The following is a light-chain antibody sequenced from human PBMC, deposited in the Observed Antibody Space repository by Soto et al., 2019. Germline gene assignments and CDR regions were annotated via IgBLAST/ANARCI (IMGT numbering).Light chain of an antibody. V-gene: IGKV1-5*01. J-gene: IGKJ1*01. Sequence: DIQMTQSPSTLSSSVGDRVSITCRASQRVNTCLAWYQQKPGQAPTLLIYDASSLRSGVPSRFSGSGSGTEFTITSRSLQPDDVAYYYWQQYQIAWTFGQGTKLEIK. CDR2: DAS. CDR3: QQYQIAWT. CDR1: QRVNTC.